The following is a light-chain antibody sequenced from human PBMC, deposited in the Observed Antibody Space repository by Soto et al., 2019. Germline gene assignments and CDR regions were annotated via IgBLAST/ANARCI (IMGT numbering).Light chain of an antibody. CDR1: QDMSKY. V-gene: IGKV1-33*01. J-gene: IGKJ5*01. Sequence: DIQMTQSPSSLSASVGDRVTITCQASQDMSKYLNWYQQKPGKAPKLLIYDASSLQTGVPSRFSGGRSGTDFTFTISSLQPEDIATYYCQQFDSLPITFGQGTRLEIK. CDR2: DAS. CDR3: QQFDSLPIT.